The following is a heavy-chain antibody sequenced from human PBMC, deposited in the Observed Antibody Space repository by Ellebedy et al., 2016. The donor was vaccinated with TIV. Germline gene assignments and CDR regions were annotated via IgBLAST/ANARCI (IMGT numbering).Heavy chain of an antibody. CDR2: IYNVELT. CDR1: GSSITTYY. Sequence: MPSETLSLTCSLSGSSITTYYWSWIRQPPGKGLEWIGYIYNVELTNYGPSLKSRTSISIDTSKKQFSLNLTSVTVADTALYFCARGVVRGVAAFDIWGRGTMVIVSS. CDR3: ARGVVRGVAAFDI. J-gene: IGHJ3*02. D-gene: IGHD3-10*01. V-gene: IGHV4-59*01.